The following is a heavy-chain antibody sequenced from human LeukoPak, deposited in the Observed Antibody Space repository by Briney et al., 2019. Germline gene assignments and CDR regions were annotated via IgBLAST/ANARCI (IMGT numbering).Heavy chain of an antibody. CDR1: GGSISSGGYY. Sequence: SQTLSLTCTVSGGSISSGGYYWSWIRQHPGKGLEWIGYIYYSGSTYYNPSLKSRVTISVDTSKNQFSLKLSSVTAADTAVYYCARAGIAVAARGDYFDYWGQGTLVTVSS. CDR2: IYYSGST. D-gene: IGHD6-19*01. V-gene: IGHV4-31*03. CDR3: ARAGIAVAARGDYFDY. J-gene: IGHJ4*02.